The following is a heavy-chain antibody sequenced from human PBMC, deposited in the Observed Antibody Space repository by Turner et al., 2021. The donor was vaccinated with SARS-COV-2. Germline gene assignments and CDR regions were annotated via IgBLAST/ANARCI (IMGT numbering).Heavy chain of an antibody. CDR1: GGSISSRSYY. CDR3: ARVKSTVTTYYYYYMDV. J-gene: IGHJ6*03. D-gene: IGHD4-4*01. CDR2: VYYRGNT. Sequence: QLQLQESGPGLVKPSETLSLTCSFSGGSISSRSYYWGWIRQPPGKGPEWIGSVYYRGNTYYNPSLESGVTISVDTSNNQFSLKLNSVTAADTAVYYCARVKSTVTTYYYYYMDVWGKGTTVTVSS. V-gene: IGHV4-39*01.